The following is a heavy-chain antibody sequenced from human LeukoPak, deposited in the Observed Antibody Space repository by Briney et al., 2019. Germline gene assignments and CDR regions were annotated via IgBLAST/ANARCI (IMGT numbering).Heavy chain of an antibody. Sequence: SETLSLTCAVCGGSFSGYYWSWIRQPPGKGLEWIGEINHSGSTNYNPSLKSRVTISVDTSKNQFSLKLSSVTAADTAVYYCASGLMHTVTGTGWGQGTLVTVSS. CDR3: ASGLMHTVTGTG. J-gene: IGHJ4*02. CDR2: INHSGST. CDR1: GGSFSGYY. D-gene: IGHD4-17*01. V-gene: IGHV4-34*01.